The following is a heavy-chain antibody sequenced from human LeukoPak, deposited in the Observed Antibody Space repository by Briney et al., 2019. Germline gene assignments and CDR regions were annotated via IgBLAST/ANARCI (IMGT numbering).Heavy chain of an antibody. CDR3: AKAFRGYTGSYFDY. CDR1: EFSFGGYA. D-gene: IGHD1-26*01. Sequence: GGSLRLSCATSEFSFGGYAMSWVRQAPGKGLEWVSAISGSGSTTYYADSVRGRFSISRDNSGNTLYLQMNSLSAEDTAVYYCAKAFRGYTGSYFDYWGQGTLVTVPS. CDR2: ISGSGSTT. J-gene: IGHJ4*02. V-gene: IGHV3-23*01.